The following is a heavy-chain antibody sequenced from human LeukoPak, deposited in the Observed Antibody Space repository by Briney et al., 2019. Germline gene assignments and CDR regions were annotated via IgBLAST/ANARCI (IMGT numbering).Heavy chain of an antibody. CDR1: GYTFTRSA. CDR3: ARGGDGYNYGY. J-gene: IGHJ4*02. D-gene: IGHD5-24*01. Sequence: ASVKVSCKASGYTFTRSAMNWVRQAPGQGLEWMGWINTNTGNPTYAQGFTGRFVFSLDTSVSTAYLQISSLKAEDTAVYFCARGGDGYNYGYWGQGTLVTVSS. V-gene: IGHV7-4-1*02. CDR2: INTNTGNP.